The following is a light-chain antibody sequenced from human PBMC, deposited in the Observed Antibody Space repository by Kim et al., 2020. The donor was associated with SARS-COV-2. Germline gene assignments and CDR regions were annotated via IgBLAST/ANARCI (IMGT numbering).Light chain of an antibody. V-gene: IGKV3-20*01. CDR3: QQYGSSPSLT. CDR2: GAS. J-gene: IGKJ4*01. CDR1: QSVSSSY. Sequence: PGERATLACRASQSVSSSYLAWYQQKPGQAPRLLIYGASSRATGIPDRFSGSGSGTDFTLTISRLEPEDFAVYYCQQYGSSPSLTFGGGTKVDIK.